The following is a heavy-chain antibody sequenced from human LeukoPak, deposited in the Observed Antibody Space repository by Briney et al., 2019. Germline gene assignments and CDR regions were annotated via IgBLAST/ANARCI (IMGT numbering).Heavy chain of an antibody. D-gene: IGHD3-10*01. CDR2: IYYSGST. CDR3: ARNGRYYGSGSYSY. V-gene: IGHV4-61*01. J-gene: IGHJ4*02. Sequence: SETLSLTCTVSGGSVSSGSYYWSWNRQPPGKGLEWIGYIYYSGSTNYNPSLKSRVTISVDTSKNQFSLKLSSVTAADTAVYYCARNGRYYGSGSYSYWGQGTLVTVSS. CDR1: GGSVSSGSYY.